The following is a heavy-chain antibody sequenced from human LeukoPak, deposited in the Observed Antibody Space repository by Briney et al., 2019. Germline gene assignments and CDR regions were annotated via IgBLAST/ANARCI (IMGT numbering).Heavy chain of an antibody. V-gene: IGHV4-30-4*01. CDR1: GGSISSGDYY. D-gene: IGHD5-18*01. CDR2: MHYSGST. Sequence: SETLSLTCTVSGGSISSGDYYWSWIRQPPGKGLEWIGYMHYSGSTYYNPSLKSRVTISVDTSKNQFSLKLSSVTAADTAVYYCARVAMTWGIDYWGQGTLVTVSS. J-gene: IGHJ4*02. CDR3: ARVAMTWGIDY.